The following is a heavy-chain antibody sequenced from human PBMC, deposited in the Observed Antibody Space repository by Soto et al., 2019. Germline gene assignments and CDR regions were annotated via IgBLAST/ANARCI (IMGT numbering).Heavy chain of an antibody. V-gene: IGHV3-7*01. J-gene: IGHJ4*02. CDR2: IRQDGSEK. CDR3: AREIVVARGASYFDY. Sequence: GGSLRLSCAASGFTFSSYSMNWVRQAPGKGLEWVGNIRQDGSEKNYVDSVKGRFTISRDNAKNSLYLQMNSLRAEDTAVYYCAREIVVARGASYFDYWGPGTLVTV. D-gene: IGHD2-2*01. CDR1: GFTFSSYS.